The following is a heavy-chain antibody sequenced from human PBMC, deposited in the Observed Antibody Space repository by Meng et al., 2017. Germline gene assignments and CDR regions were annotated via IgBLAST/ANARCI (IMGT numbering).Heavy chain of an antibody. CDR1: GGSISSSNG. CDR2: IYHSGST. J-gene: IGHJ4*02. V-gene: IGHV4-4*02. D-gene: IGHD6-19*01. Sequence: GQLPEPGPGLVKPSGSLSLTCAVSGGSISSSNGWSWVRQPPGKGLEWIGEIYHSGSTNYNPSLKSRVTISVDKSKNQFSLKLSSVTAADTAVYYCARDRGAVAGTNFDYWGQGTLVTVSS. CDR3: ARDRGAVAGTNFDY.